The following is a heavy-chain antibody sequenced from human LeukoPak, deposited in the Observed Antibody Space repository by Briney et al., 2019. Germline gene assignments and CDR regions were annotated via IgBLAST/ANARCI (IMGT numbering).Heavy chain of an antibody. J-gene: IGHJ4*01. CDR2: IYTGGST. Sequence: SETLSLTCTVSGGSISSDYWSWIRQPAGKGLEWIGRIYTGGSTTHYNPSLKSRVSMSVDTSKNQFSLKLSSVTAADTAVYYCAREWVLTSPDYFDYWGHGILVTVSS. CDR3: AREWVLTSPDYFDY. D-gene: IGHD1-26*01. CDR1: GGSISSDY. V-gene: IGHV4-4*07.